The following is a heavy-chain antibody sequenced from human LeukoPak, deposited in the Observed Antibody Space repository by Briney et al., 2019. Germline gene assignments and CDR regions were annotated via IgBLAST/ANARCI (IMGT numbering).Heavy chain of an antibody. CDR2: FKSKTDGGTT. CDR1: GFTFSNAW. J-gene: IGHJ4*02. CDR3: TTDLYYYDSSGYTAIDY. Sequence: GGPLRLSCAASGFTFSNAWMSWVRQAPGKGLEWVGRFKSKTDGGTTDYAAPVKGRFTISRDDSKNTLYLQMNSLKTEDTAVYYCTTDLYYYDSSGYTAIDYWGQGTLVTVSS. V-gene: IGHV3-15*01. D-gene: IGHD3-22*01.